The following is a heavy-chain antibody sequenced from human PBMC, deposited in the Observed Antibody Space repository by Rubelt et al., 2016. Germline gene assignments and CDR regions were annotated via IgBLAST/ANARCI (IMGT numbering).Heavy chain of an antibody. Sequence: EVQLVESGGDSVQPGRSLRLSCAASGFIFDDYAMHWVRQVPGKGLEWVAGISWDSKSKAYGDSVQGRFTISRDNAKNSLHLQMTTLRPEDTALYYCVKDLKESMTVVDSSFDWWGQGNLVTVSS. D-gene: IGHD3-22*01. CDR1: GFIFDDYA. V-gene: IGHV3-9*01. J-gene: IGHJ4*02. CDR3: VKDLKESMTVVDSSFDW. CDR2: ISWDSKSK.